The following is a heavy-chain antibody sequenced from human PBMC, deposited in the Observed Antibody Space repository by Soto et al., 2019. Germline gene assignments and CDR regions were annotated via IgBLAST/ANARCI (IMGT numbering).Heavy chain of an antibody. J-gene: IGHJ4*02. CDR1: GYIFTNYA. Sequence: QVQLVQSGAEVKKPGASVKVSCKAPGYIFTNYALHWVRQAPGQSLEWMGWIDAGNGNTEYSQKFQGRVTISRDTSASTAYMELSSLRSEDTAVFYCARARTVQLERRGAPDYWGQGTLVTVSS. V-gene: IGHV1-3*01. D-gene: IGHD1-1*01. CDR2: IDAGNGNT. CDR3: ARARTVQLERRGAPDY.